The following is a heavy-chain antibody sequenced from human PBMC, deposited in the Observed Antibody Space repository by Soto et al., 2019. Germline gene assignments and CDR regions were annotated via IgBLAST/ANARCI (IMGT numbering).Heavy chain of an antibody. CDR1: GGSFSGYY. V-gene: IGHV4-34*01. D-gene: IGHD3-10*01. CDR2: VSHSGST. CDR3: ARGPYGSGIRSPYYFYDMGV. J-gene: IGHJ6*03. Sequence: QVQLQEWGAGLLKPTETLSLTCAVYGGSFSGYYWSWIRQPPGKGLEWIGEVSHSGSTNYNPSLKSRVTTSVDTSKSQFSLKLSSVNAADTAVYYCARGPYGSGIRSPYYFYDMGVWGKGTTVTVSS.